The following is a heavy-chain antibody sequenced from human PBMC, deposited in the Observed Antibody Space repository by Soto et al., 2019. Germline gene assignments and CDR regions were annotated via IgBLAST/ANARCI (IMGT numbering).Heavy chain of an antibody. J-gene: IGHJ4*02. D-gene: IGHD3-10*01. CDR3: ARITMVRGGIDY. V-gene: IGHV4-59*01. CDR1: GGSISSYY. Sequence: QVQLQESGPGLVKPSETLSLTCTVSGGSISSYYWCWIRQPPGKGLEWIGYIYYSGSTNYNPSLKSRVTISVDTSKNQFSLKLSSVTAADTAVYYCARITMVRGGIDYWGQGTLVTVSS. CDR2: IYYSGST.